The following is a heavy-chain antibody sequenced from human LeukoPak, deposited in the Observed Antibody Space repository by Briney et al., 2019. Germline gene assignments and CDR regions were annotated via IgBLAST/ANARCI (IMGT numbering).Heavy chain of an antibody. J-gene: IGHJ4*02. D-gene: IGHD1-26*01. CDR1: GFTFSSYS. CDR3: ARSSQWELLSWFDY. V-gene: IGHV3-21*04. CDR2: ISSSSSYI. Sequence: GGSLRLSCAASGFTFSSYSMNWVRQAPGKGLEWVSSISSSSSYIYYADSVKGRFTISRDNAKNSLYLQMNSLRAEDTAVYYCARSSQWELLSWFDYWGQGTLVTVSS.